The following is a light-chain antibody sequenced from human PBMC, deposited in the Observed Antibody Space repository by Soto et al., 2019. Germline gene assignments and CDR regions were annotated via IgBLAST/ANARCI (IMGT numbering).Light chain of an antibody. Sequence: QSVLTQPPSVSGAPGQKVTISCTRSSSNIGAAYDVHWYQHLPGTAPKLLIYGNNNRPSGVPDRFSGSKSGTSASLANTGGQAEDEADYYCQSYDSSLSGWVFGGGTKLTVL. CDR2: GNN. CDR3: QSYDSSLSGWV. J-gene: IGLJ3*02. CDR1: SSNIGAAYD. V-gene: IGLV1-40*01.